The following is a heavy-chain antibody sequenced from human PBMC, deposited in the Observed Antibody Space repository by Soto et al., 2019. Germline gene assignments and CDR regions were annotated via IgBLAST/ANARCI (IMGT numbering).Heavy chain of an antibody. Sequence: GAPVKVSCKASGSTLSSYSISWVRQAPGQGLEWMGGIIPIFGTANYAQKFQGRVTITADESTSTAYMELSSLRSEDTAVYYCATSRPHYFDYWGQGTLVTVS. CDR3: ATSRPHYFDY. CDR2: IIPIFGTA. V-gene: IGHV1-69*13. CDR1: GSTLSSYS. J-gene: IGHJ4*02.